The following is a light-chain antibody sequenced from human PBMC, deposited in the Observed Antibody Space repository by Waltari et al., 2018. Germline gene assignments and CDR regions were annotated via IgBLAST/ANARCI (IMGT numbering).Light chain of an antibody. CDR1: QSISTN. V-gene: IGKV3-15*01. Sequence: EILVTQSPATLSMSPGERATLSCRASQSISTNLAWYQQRPGQAPRPVIYGASTRATDVPARFSGSGSGTEFTLTISSLESEDFAVYYCQQYNNYWTFGQGTKVEIK. CDR3: QQYNNYWT. CDR2: GAS. J-gene: IGKJ1*01.